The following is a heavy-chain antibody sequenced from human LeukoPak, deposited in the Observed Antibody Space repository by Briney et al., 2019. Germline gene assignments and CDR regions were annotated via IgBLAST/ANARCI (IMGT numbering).Heavy chain of an antibody. CDR1: GGSISSYY. D-gene: IGHD2-2*01. CDR2: IYTSGST. CDR3: ARDLHTRVPTSDAFDI. J-gene: IGHJ3*02. V-gene: IGHV4-4*07. Sequence: PSETLSLTCTVSGGSISSYYWSWIRQPAGKGLEWIGRIYTSGSTNYNPSLKSRVTMSVDTSKNQFSLKLSSVTAADTAVYYCARDLHTRVPTSDAFDIWGQGTMVTVSS.